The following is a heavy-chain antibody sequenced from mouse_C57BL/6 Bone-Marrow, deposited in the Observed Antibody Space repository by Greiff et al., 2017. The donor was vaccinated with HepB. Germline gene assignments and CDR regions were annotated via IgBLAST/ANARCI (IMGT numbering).Heavy chain of an antibody. D-gene: IGHD1-1*01. CDR1: GYTFTSYW. V-gene: IGHV1-55*01. CDR2: IYPGSGST. CDR3: ATNYYGSSYWYFDV. J-gene: IGHJ1*03. Sequence: QVQLQQPGAELVKPGASVKMSCKASGYTFTSYWITWVKQRPGKGLEWIGDIYPGSGSTNYNEKFKSKATLTVDTSSSTAYMQLSSLTSEDSAVYYCATNYYGSSYWYFDVWGTGTTVTVSS.